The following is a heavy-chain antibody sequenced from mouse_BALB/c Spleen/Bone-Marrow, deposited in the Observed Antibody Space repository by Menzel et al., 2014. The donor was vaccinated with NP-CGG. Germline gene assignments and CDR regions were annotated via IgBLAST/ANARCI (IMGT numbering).Heavy chain of an antibody. J-gene: IGHJ3*01. Sequence: QVQLQQSGAELVKPGASVKLSCKASGYTFTSYYMYWVKQRPGQGLEWIGGINPSNGGTNFIEKFKSKATLTVDKSSSTAYMQLSSLTSEDSAVYYCTREGDSPFAYWGQGTLVTVSA. CDR1: GYTFTSYY. V-gene: IGHV1S81*02. CDR2: INPSNGGT. D-gene: IGHD2-13*01. CDR3: TREGDSPFAY.